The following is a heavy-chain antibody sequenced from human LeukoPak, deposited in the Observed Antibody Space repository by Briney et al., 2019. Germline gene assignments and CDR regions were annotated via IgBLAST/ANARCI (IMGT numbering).Heavy chain of an antibody. D-gene: IGHD2-15*01. V-gene: IGHV4-61*09. CDR2: IYSSGST. J-gene: IGHJ6*03. CDR1: GGSISSGSYC. CDR3: ARFPIVVVVAATQPTDYYMDV. Sequence: SETLSLTCTVSGGSISSGSYCWSWIRQPAGKGLEWIGHIYSSGSTNYNPSLKSRVTISVDTSKNQFSLKLSSVTAADTAVYYCARFPIVVVVAATQPTDYYMDVWGKGTTVTVSS.